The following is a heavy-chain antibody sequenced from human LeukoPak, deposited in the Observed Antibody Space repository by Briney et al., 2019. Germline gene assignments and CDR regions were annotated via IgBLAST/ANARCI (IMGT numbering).Heavy chain of an antibody. CDR3: ARDTYDSSGIDY. Sequence: PGRSLRLSCAASGFTFSSYGMPWVRQAPGKGLEWVAVIWYDGSNKYYSDSVKGRFTTSRDNSKNTLYLQMNSLRAEDTAVYYCARDTYDSSGIDYWGQGTLVTVSS. V-gene: IGHV3-33*01. CDR2: IWYDGSNK. J-gene: IGHJ4*02. CDR1: GFTFSSYG. D-gene: IGHD3-22*01.